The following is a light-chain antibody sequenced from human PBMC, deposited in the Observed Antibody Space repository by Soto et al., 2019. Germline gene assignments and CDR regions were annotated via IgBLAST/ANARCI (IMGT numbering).Light chain of an antibody. CDR2: DAS. J-gene: IGKJ1*01. Sequence: DIQITQSPSTLSASVGDRVTINCRASQSISSWLAWYQQKPGKAPKLLIYDASSLESGVPSRFSGSGSGTEFTLTISSLQPDDFATYYCQQYNSYPWTFGQGTKVDI. CDR1: QSISSW. CDR3: QQYNSYPWT. V-gene: IGKV1-5*01.